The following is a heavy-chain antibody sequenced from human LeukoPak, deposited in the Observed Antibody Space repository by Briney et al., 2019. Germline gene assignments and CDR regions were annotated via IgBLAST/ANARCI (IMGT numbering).Heavy chain of an antibody. J-gene: IGHJ5*02. CDR3: ANLPTTVTISAPNNRFGP. Sequence: GESLSLSCAASGFTFSSYAMSWVRQAPGKVLEWVSAIGGSGDSTYYADSVKGRFTMSRDNSKNTLCLQMNRLSADDPAVYYCANLPTTVTISAPNNRFGPWGQGTLVTVSS. CDR1: GFTFSSYA. V-gene: IGHV3-23*01. CDR2: IGGSGDST. D-gene: IGHD4-17*01.